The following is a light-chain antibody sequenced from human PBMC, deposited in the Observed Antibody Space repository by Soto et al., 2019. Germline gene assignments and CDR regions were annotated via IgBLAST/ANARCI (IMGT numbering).Light chain of an antibody. V-gene: IGKV3-15*01. CDR1: QSVSSN. CDR2: VAS. J-gene: IGKJ1*01. CDR3: KQYNSWPPPWT. Sequence: EIVMTQSPATLSVSPGERATLSCRASQSVSSNLAWYQQKPGQAPRLLIYVASTRATAIPARFSISGSETEFTPTISSLQSEDFAVDYFKQYNSWPPPWTFGQGTKVEIK.